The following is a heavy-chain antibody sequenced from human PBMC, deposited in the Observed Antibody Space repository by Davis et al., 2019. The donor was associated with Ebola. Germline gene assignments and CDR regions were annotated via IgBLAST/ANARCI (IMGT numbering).Heavy chain of an antibody. CDR2: TCYKSKWYH. D-gene: IGHD5-24*01. V-gene: IGHV6-1*01. Sequence: HSQTLSLTCAISGDRVSIDTAGWNWIRQSPSRGLEWLGRTCYKSKWYHDYALSVKSRIIINPDTSKNQFSLQLNSVTLEDTAVYYCARGWLRTGFESWGQGTPVTVSS. CDR1: GDRVSIDTAG. CDR3: ARGWLRTGFES. J-gene: IGHJ4*02.